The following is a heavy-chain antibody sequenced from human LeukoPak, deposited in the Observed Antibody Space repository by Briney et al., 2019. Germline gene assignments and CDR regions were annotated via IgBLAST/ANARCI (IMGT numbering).Heavy chain of an antibody. D-gene: IGHD6-13*01. CDR1: GYTFTGYH. V-gene: IGHV1-2*06. CDR2: INPYSGDT. CDR3: ARDQGSLTRSWYTGY. Sequence: ASVKVSCKASGYTFTGYHIHLVRQAPGQGLEWMGRINPYSGDTNFAQEFQGRVTMTRDTSITTAYMDLSSLTPDDTAVYFCARDQGSLTRSWYTGYWGQGTQVTVSS. J-gene: IGHJ4*02.